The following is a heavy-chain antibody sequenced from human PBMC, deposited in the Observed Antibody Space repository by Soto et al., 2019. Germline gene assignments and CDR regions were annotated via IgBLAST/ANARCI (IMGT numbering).Heavy chain of an antibody. D-gene: IGHD5-18*01. Sequence: QVQLVQSGAEVKKPGASVKVSCKASGYTFTSYGISWVRQAPGQGLEWMGWISAYNGNTNYAQKLQGRVTMTTDTSTSTAYIELRSLRSDDTAVYYCARGKYSPPYYYYYGMDVWGQGTTVTVSS. CDR1: GYTFTSYG. CDR3: ARGKYSPPYYYYYGMDV. J-gene: IGHJ6*02. CDR2: ISAYNGNT. V-gene: IGHV1-18*01.